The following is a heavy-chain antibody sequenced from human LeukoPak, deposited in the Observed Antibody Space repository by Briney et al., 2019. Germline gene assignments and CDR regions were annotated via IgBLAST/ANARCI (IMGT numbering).Heavy chain of an antibody. CDR3: ARQILFHSERWLQFFDY. CDR2: IYYSGST. J-gene: IGHJ4*02. Sequence: SETLSLTCTVSGGSISSYYWTWIRQPPGKGLEWIGYIYYSGSTNYNPSLKSRVTISVDTSKNQFSLKLSSVTAADTAVYYCARQILFHSERWLQFFDYWGQGTLVTVSS. V-gene: IGHV4-59*08. D-gene: IGHD5-24*01. CDR1: GGSISSYY.